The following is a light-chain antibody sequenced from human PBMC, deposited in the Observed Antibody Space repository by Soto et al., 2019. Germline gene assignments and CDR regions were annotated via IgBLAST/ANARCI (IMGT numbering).Light chain of an antibody. J-gene: IGKJ2*01. CDR3: QQYNNWPPHT. CDR1: QSVNTN. CDR2: XXS. V-gene: IGKV3-15*01. Sequence: EIVMTQSPATLSVSPGESATLSCRASQSVNTNLAXYQQQPGRAPRLLIHXXSXXATGIPARFXGSGSGTXFXLXXXXXXXXXFAVYYCQQYNNWPPHTFGQGTKLEIK.